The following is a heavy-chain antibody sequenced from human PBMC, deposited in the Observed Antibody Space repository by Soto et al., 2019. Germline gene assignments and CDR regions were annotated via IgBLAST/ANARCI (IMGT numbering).Heavy chain of an antibody. Sequence: SETLSLTCSVSGVSISSSSYYWGWIRQPPGKGLEWIGSIYYSGTTFHNPSLKSRVSISVDTSKNHFSLNLTSVTAADTAVYYCARQGTRLRRIITSVAASTFDMWGQGTTVPVSS. CDR2: IYYSGTT. J-gene: IGHJ3*02. V-gene: IGHV4-39*01. D-gene: IGHD3-10*01. CDR3: ARQGTRLRRIITSVAASTFDM. CDR1: GVSISSSSYY.